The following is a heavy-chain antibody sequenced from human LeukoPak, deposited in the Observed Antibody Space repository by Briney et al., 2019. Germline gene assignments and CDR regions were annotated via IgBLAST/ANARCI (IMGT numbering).Heavy chain of an antibody. Sequence: GGSLRLSCAASGFTFSSSAMSCVRQAPGKGLEWVSVISGSGGSTHYADSVKGRFTISRDNSKNTLFLQVNSLRAEDTAVYYCAKGLHSSGTNYYGMDVWGQGTTVTVS. J-gene: IGHJ6*02. D-gene: IGHD6-19*01. V-gene: IGHV3-23*01. CDR3: AKGLHSSGTNYYGMDV. CDR1: GFTFSSSA. CDR2: ISGSGGST.